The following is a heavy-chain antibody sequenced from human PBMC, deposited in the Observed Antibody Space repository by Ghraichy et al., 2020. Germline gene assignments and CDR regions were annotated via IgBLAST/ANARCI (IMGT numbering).Heavy chain of an antibody. J-gene: IGHJ4*02. CDR2: DYYSGST. V-gene: IGHV4-39*01. CDR1: GGSVGSTSHF. CDR3: ARRDTGYVPFDY. Sequence: SETLSLTCTVSGGSVGSTSHFWGWIRQPPGKELEWIGNDYYSGSTYYNPSLKSRLSMSVDTSKNQFSLKLSSVTAADTAVYFCARRDTGYVPFDYWGQGTLVTVSS. D-gene: IGHD3-9*01.